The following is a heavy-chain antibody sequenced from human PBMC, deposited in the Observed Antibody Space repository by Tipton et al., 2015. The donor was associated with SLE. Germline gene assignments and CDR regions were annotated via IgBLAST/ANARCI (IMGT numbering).Heavy chain of an antibody. D-gene: IGHD1-26*01. J-gene: IGHJ3*02. Sequence: LRLSCAVFGGSISRSSSYYWAWIRQPPGMGVEWIGEINHRGSTNYNPSLKSRVTISVDTSKNQFSLNLSSVTAADTAVYYCASSDHSAFDIWGQGTMVTVSS. CDR1: GGSISRSSSYY. CDR2: INHRGST. V-gene: IGHV4-39*07. CDR3: ASSDHSAFDI.